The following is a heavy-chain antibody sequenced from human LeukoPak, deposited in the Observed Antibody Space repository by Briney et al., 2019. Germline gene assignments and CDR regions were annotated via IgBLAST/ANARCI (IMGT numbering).Heavy chain of an antibody. J-gene: IGHJ4*02. CDR2: INHSGST. Sequence: AETQTLTGAVYGGAFSGYYGSWIRQPPGKGLEWIGEINHSGSTNYNPSLKSRVTISVDTSKNQFSLKLSSVTAADTAVYFCGSGPYFDYWGQGTVTTVTS. V-gene: IGHV4-34*01. CDR1: GGAFSGYY. CDR3: GSGPYFDY.